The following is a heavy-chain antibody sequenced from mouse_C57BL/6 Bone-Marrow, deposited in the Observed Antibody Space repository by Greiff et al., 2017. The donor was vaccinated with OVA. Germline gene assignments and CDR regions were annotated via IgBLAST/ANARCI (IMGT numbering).Heavy chain of an antibody. CDR3: AREATVECYIDV. D-gene: IGHD1-1*01. J-gene: IGHJ1*03. CDR2: IYPGGGYT. CDR1: GYTFTNYW. V-gene: IGHV1-63*01. Sequence: VKLVESGAELVRPGTSVKMSCKASGYTFTNYWIGWAKQRPGHGLEWIGDIYPGGGYTNYNEKFKGKATLTADKSSSTAYMQFSSLTSEDSAIYYCAREATVECYIDVWGTGTTVTVSS.